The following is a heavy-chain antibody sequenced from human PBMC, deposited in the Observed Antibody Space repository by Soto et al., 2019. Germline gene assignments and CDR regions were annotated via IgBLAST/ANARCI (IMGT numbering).Heavy chain of an antibody. CDR2: TYYSGNT. Sequence: QLQLQESGPGLVKPSETLSLTCTVSGGSISSRSYYWGWIRQPPGKGLEWIGSTYYSGNTYYNPALKSRINISVDPSKNQFSLKLSSVTAADTAVYYCARQGKYSSSWREYFDYYNGMDVWGQGTTVTVSS. D-gene: IGHD6-13*01. V-gene: IGHV4-39*01. J-gene: IGHJ6*02. CDR1: GGSISSRSYY. CDR3: ARQGKYSSSWREYFDYYNGMDV.